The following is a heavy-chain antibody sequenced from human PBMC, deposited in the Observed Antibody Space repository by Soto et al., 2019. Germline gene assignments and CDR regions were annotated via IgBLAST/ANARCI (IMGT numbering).Heavy chain of an antibody. CDR1: VFTFSSYW. D-gene: IGHD3-10*01. V-gene: IGHV3-74*01. CDR2: MNEDGGTT. CDR3: ASDLSGRADV. Sequence: GWSLRLSCASSVFTFSSYWMHWVRQAPGKGLVWVSRMNEDGGTTDYADSVKGRFTISRDNAKNTLYLQMNSLRVEDTAVYYCASDLSGRADVWGQGTTVTVSS. J-gene: IGHJ6*02.